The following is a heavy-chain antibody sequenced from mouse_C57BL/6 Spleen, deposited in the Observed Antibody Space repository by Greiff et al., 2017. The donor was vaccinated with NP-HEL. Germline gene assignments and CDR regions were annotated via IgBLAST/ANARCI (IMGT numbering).Heavy chain of an antibody. Sequence: QVQLQQSGAELARPGASVKLSCKASGYTFTSYGISWVKQRTGQGLEWIGEIYPRSGNTYYNEKFKGKATLTADKSSSTAYMELRSLTSEDSAVYFCARGGYYGSSYYYFDYWGQGTTLTVSS. D-gene: IGHD1-1*01. CDR1: GYTFTSYG. V-gene: IGHV1-81*01. CDR2: IYPRSGNT. J-gene: IGHJ2*01. CDR3: ARGGYYGSSYYYFDY.